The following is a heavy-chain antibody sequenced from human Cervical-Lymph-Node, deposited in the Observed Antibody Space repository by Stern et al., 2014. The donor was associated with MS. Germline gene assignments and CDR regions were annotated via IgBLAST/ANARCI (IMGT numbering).Heavy chain of an antibody. CDR3: ARERSIHYPAFAP. V-gene: IGHV1-69*01. D-gene: IGHD3-10*01. CDR1: GGSFKSYA. J-gene: IGHJ5*02. Sequence: VQLVESGAEVKKPGSSVRVSCKASGGSFKSYAFNWLRQPPGQGLEWMGDIVPMFAKANYAQKFQGIVTVTADEATNTVYMELSFLTSEDTAVYYCARERSIHYPAFAPWGQGTLVTVSS. CDR2: IVPMFAKA.